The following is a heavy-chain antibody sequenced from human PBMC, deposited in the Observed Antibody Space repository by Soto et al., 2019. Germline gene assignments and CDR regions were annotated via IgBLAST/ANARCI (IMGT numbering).Heavy chain of an antibody. J-gene: IGHJ6*02. V-gene: IGHV5-10-1*01. CDR2: IDPSDSYT. D-gene: IGHD6-6*01. CDR3: ARHWGSSSSDYYYYGMDV. CDR1: GYIFTSYW. Sequence: GESLKISCKGSGYIFTSYWISWVRQMPGKGLEWMGRIDPSDSYTNYSPSFQGHVTISADKSISTAYLQWSSLKASDTAMYYCARHWGSSSSDYYYYGMDVWGQGTTVTVSS.